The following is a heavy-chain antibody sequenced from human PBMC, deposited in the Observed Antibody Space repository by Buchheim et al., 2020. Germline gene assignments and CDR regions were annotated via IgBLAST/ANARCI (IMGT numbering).Heavy chain of an antibody. Sequence: QMELVESGGGVVQPGMSLKLSCAASGFTFSSYGMHWVRQTPGKGLEWVAVIRYDGVKKDYSDSVEGRFTISRDNSKNTMYLQMNSLRADDTAVYYCAKEVAPRYYNGMDVWGQGT. CDR2: IRYDGVKK. V-gene: IGHV3-33*06. CDR1: GFTFSSYG. J-gene: IGHJ6*02. CDR3: AKEVAPRYYNGMDV. D-gene: IGHD3-10*01.